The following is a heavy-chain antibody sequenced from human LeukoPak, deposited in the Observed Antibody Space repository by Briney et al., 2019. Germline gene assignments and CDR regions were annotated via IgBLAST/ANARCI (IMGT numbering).Heavy chain of an antibody. V-gene: IGHV3-53*01. CDR3: AKETSYDYVWGSYRPIDY. D-gene: IGHD3-16*02. CDR1: GFTFSSNY. Sequence: GGSLRLSCAASGFTFSSNYMSWVRQAPGKGLEWVSVIYSGGSTYYADSVKGRFTISRDNSKNTLYLQMNSLRAEDTAVYYCAKETSYDYVWGSYRPIDYWGQGTLVTVSS. J-gene: IGHJ4*02. CDR2: IYSGGST.